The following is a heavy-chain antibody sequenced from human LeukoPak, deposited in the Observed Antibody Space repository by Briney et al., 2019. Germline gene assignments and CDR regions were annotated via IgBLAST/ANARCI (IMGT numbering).Heavy chain of an antibody. D-gene: IGHD4-23*01. J-gene: IGHJ4*02. V-gene: IGHV4-30-2*01. CDR3: ARETVAPTWYFDY. CDR1: GGSISSGGYY. CDR2: IYHSGST. Sequence: PSETLSLTCTVSGGSISSGGYYWSWIRQPPGKGLEWIGYIYHSGSTYYNPSLKSRVTISVDRSKNQFSLKLSSVTAADTAVYYCARETVAPTWYFDYWGQGTLVTVSS.